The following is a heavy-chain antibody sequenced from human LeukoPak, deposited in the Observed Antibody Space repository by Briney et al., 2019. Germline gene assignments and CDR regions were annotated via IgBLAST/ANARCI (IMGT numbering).Heavy chain of an antibody. V-gene: IGHV3-9*01. D-gene: IGHD2-8*02. CDR3: TYDNSPGGLEY. CDR1: GFTFNDYA. J-gene: IGHJ4*02. CDR2: IFGKNGAK. Sequence: PGGSLRLSCAASGFTFNDYAMHWVRQAPGKGLGWVSGIFGKNGAKGHADSVKGPFTISRDNANNSLYLQMNSLRPGDTALYYCTYDNSPGGLEYWGQGTLVTVSS.